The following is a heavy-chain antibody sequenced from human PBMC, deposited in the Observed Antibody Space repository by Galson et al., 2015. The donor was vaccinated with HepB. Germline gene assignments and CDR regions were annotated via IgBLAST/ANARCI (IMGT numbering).Heavy chain of an antibody. CDR3: ALGAFDY. V-gene: IGHV1-3*04. CDR1: GYIFTKLG. CDR2: IHTGYNTT. J-gene: IGHJ4*02. Sequence: SVKVSYKASGYIFTKLGIHWVRQAPGQRLEWMGWIHTGYNTTRYSEKFQGRVTITGGTSANMAYMDLTSLTSEDTALYYCALGAFDYWGQGTLVTVSS.